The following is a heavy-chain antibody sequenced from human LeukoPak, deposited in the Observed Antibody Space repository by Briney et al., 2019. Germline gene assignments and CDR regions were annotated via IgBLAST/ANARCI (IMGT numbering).Heavy chain of an antibody. CDR1: GGTFSSYA. J-gene: IGHJ4*02. CDR3: ASTYYYDSSGYYSHFDY. Sequence: SVKVSCKASGGTFSSYAISWVRQAPGQGLEWMGRIIPILGIANYAQKFQGRVTITSDKSTSTAYMELSSLRSEDTAVYYCASTYYYDSSGYYSHFDYWGQGTLVTVSS. CDR2: IIPILGIA. D-gene: IGHD3-22*01. V-gene: IGHV1-69*04.